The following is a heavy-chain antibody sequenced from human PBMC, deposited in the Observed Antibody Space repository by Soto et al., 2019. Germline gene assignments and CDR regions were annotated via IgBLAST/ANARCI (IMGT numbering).Heavy chain of an antibody. CDR3: ARWPDGYYYYGMDV. Sequence: QVQLVQSGAEVKKPGASVKVSCKASGYTFTSYDINWVRQATGQGLEWMGWMNPNSGNTGYAQKFQGRVTMTRYTSISTDYMELSSLRSEDTAVYYCARWPDGYYYYGMDVWGQGTTVTVSS. CDR1: GYTFTSYD. V-gene: IGHV1-8*01. CDR2: MNPNSGNT. J-gene: IGHJ6*01.